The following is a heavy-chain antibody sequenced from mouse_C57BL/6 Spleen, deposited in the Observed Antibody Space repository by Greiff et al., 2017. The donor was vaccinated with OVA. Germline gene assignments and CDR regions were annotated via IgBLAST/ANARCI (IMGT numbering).Heavy chain of an antibody. CDR3: ARDGSERGIEFAY. CDR2: IDPSDSET. Sequence: QVQLQQPGAELVRPGSSVKLSCKASGYTFTSYWMHWVKQRPIQGLEWIGNIDPSDSETHYNQKFKDKATLTVDKSSSTAYMQLSSLTSEDSAVYYCARDGSERGIEFAYWGQGTLVTVSA. CDR1: GYTFTSYW. V-gene: IGHV1-52*01. D-gene: IGHD1-1*01. J-gene: IGHJ3*01.